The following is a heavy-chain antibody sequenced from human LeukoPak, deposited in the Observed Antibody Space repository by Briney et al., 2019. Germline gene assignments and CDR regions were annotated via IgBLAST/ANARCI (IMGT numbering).Heavy chain of an antibody. Sequence: PSETLSLTCTVSGGSISNYCWSWIRQPPGKGLEWIGYIYYSGSTNYNPSLKSRVTISVDTSKNQFSLKLSSVTAADTAVYYCARHLPSTTGRSYFDYWGPGTLVTVSS. V-gene: IGHV4-59*08. J-gene: IGHJ4*02. CDR2: IYYSGST. D-gene: IGHD1-1*01. CDR3: ARHLPSTTGRSYFDY. CDR1: GGSISNYC.